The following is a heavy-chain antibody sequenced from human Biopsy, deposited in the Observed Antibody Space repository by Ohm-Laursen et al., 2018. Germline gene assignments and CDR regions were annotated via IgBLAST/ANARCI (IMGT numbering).Heavy chain of an antibody. V-gene: IGHV1-69*01. Sequence: GSSVKVSCKASGVTFDTYAFGWVRQAPGHGLEWMGGIITVSETAGYAERFQGRVTITADVTTTTAYMDLSGLRSEDTAVYYCVAYPSSGFFENNDDFAMDVWGQGTTVSVSS. D-gene: IGHD6-19*01. CDR2: IITVSETA. CDR1: GVTFDTYA. CDR3: VAYPSSGFFENNDDFAMDV. J-gene: IGHJ6*02.